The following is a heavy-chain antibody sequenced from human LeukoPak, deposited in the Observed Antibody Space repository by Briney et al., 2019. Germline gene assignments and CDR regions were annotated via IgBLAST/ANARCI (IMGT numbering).Heavy chain of an antibody. V-gene: IGHV3-30*02. CDR1: GFTFNTYG. CDR2: IRYDGSNK. CDR3: AKDGGSDPDAFDI. J-gene: IGHJ3*02. Sequence: GGSLRLSCAASGFTFNTYGMHWVRQAPGKGLEWVAFIRYDGSNKYYADSVKGRFTISRDNTKNTLYLQMNSLRAKDTAVYYCAKDGGSDPDAFDIWGQGTMVTVSS. D-gene: IGHD2-15*01.